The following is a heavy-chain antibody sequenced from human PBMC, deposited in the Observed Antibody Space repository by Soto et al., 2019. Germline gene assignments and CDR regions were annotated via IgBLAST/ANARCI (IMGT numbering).Heavy chain of an antibody. Sequence: QVQLQESGPGLVKPSGTLSLTCAVSGGSISSSNWWSWVRQHPGKGLEWIGEIYHSGSTNYNPSLKSRVTRAVDKSTNQFSLKLSAVTAADTAVYYCATQEPLAVAGTGWFDPWGKGTLVTVSS. V-gene: IGHV4-4*02. CDR1: GGSISSSNW. CDR2: IYHSGST. D-gene: IGHD6-19*01. J-gene: IGHJ5*02. CDR3: ATQEPLAVAGTGWFDP.